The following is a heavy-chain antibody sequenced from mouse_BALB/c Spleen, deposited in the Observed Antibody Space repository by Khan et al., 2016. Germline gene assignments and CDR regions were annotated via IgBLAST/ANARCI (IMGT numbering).Heavy chain of an antibody. CDR1: GYSITSDYA. J-gene: IGHJ2*01. D-gene: IGHD2-1*01. CDR2: ISYSGST. CDR3: ARGYGNLDY. Sequence: EVKLLESGPGLVKPSQSLSLTCTVTGYSITSDYAWNWIRQFPGNKLEWMGYISYSGSTSYNPSLKSRISITRDTSKNQFFLQLNSVTTEDTATYYCARGYGNLDYWGQGTTLTVSS. V-gene: IGHV3-2*02.